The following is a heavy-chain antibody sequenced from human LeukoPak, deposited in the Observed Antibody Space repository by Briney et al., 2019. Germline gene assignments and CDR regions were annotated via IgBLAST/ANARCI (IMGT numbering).Heavy chain of an antibody. D-gene: IGHD6-19*01. CDR2: IKSKADGGTT. J-gene: IGHJ1*01. Sequence: GGSLRLSCAASGFTFSSYSMNWVRQAPGKGLEWVGRIKSKADGGTTDYAAPVKGRFIISRDDSKHTLYLQMNSLKTEDTAMYFCITDQLNTYTSGWYGYFQHWGQGTLVTVSS. CDR1: GFTFSSYS. CDR3: ITDQLNTYTSGWYGYFQH. V-gene: IGHV3-15*01.